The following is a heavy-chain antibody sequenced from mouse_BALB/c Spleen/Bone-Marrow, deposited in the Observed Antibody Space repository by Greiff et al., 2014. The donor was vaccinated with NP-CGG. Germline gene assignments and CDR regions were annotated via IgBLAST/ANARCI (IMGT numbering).Heavy chain of an antibody. CDR3: VRSGERYGAMDY. V-gene: IGHV5-4*02. J-gene: IGHJ4*01. D-gene: IGHD2-10*02. CDR2: VSDGGNYT. CDR1: GFTFSDYY. Sequence: EVKLMESGGGLVKPGGSLKLSCAASGFTFSDYYMCWIRQTPEKRLEWVATVSDGGNYTYYPDSVKGRFTISRDNAKNNLYLQMSSLKSEDTVMYYCVRSGERYGAMDYWGQGTSVTVSS.